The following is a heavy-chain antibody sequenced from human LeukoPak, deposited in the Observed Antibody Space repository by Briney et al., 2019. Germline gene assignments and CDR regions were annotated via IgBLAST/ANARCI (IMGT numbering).Heavy chain of an antibody. V-gene: IGHV3-13*01. J-gene: IGHJ3*02. CDR2: IGSGGDI. D-gene: IGHD5-24*01. Sequence: GGSLRLSCAASGFTFSTFDMHWVRQRTGKGLEWVSAIGSGGDIYYADSVKGRFTISRENAKNSLYLQMNSLRDGDTAVYYCAREKMASGSFDALDIWGQGTMVTVSS. CDR1: GFTFSTFD. CDR3: AREKMASGSFDALDI.